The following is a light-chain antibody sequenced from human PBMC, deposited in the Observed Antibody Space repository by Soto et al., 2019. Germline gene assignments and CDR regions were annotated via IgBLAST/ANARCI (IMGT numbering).Light chain of an antibody. J-gene: IGKJ1*01. V-gene: IGKV1-6*01. CDR2: AAS. CDR1: QGIRND. Sequence: AIQMTQSPSSLSASVGDRVTITCRASQGIRNDLGWYKQKPGKAPKLLIYAASSLQSGVPSRFSGRGSGTDFTLTISSLQPGDFATFYCLLDSNYPWTFGQVTKVEIK. CDR3: LLDSNYPWT.